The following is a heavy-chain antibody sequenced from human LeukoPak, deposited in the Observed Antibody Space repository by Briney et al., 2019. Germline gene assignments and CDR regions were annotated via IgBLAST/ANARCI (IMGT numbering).Heavy chain of an antibody. CDR1: GFIFSIYA. J-gene: IGHJ4*02. Sequence: GGSLRLSCAASGFIFSIYAMSWVRQAPGKGLEWVSDIDGSGVTTYYADSVKGRFTISRDNSKNTLYLQMNSLRAEDTAVYYCAKDTQRGSYGYWGQGTPVTVSS. D-gene: IGHD1-26*01. V-gene: IGHV3-23*01. CDR2: IDGSGVTT. CDR3: AKDTQRGSYGY.